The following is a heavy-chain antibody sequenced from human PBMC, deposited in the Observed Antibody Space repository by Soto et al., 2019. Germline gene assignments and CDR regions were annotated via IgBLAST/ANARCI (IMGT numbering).Heavy chain of an antibody. D-gene: IGHD3-3*01. CDR1: GYTFTSYA. J-gene: IGHJ6*03. V-gene: IGHV1-3*01. CDR3: ARDLTTYYDFWSGYYPEPLRYYYYMDV. CDR2: INAGNGNT. Sequence: ASVKVSCKASGYTFTSYAMHWVRQAPGQRLEWMGWINAGNGNTKYSQKFQGRVTITRDTSASTAYMELSSLRSEDTAVYYCARDLTTYYDFWSGYYPEPLRYYYYMDVWGKGTTVTVSS.